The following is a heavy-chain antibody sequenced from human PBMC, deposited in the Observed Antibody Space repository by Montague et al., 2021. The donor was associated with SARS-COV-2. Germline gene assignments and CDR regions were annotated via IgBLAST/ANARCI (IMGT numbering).Heavy chain of an antibody. D-gene: IGHD5-24*01. V-gene: IGHV3-21*01. CDR3: ARDRKIGWLQLGEFDY. Sequence: SLRLSCAASGFTFSSYSMNWVRQAPGKGLEWVSSISSSSSYIYYADSVKGRFTISRDNAKNSLYLQMNSLRAEDTAVYYCARDRKIGWLQLGEFDYWGRGTLVTVPS. CDR1: GFTFSSYS. CDR2: ISSSSSYI. J-gene: IGHJ4*02.